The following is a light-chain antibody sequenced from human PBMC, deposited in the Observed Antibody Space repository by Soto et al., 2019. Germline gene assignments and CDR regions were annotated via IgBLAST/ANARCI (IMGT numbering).Light chain of an antibody. CDR1: QSVSSS. CDR3: QQYNNWPT. CDR2: GAS. V-gene: IGKV3-15*01. Sequence: EIVMTQSPATLSVSPGERATLTCRASQSVSSSLAWYQQKPGQAPRLLIYGASTWATGIPARFSGSGSGTEFPLTSSRLPSEDFAVYCCQQYNNWPTFGGGTKVEIK. J-gene: IGKJ4*01.